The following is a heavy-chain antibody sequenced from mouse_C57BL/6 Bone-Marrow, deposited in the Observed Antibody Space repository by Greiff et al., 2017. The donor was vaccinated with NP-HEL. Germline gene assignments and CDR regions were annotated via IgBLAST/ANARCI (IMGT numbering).Heavy chain of an antibody. CDR3: ARVGTGTWFAY. CDR1: RFTFSSYA. Sequence: DVKLVESGGGLVKPGGSLKLSCAASRFTFSSYAMSWVRQTPEKRLEWVATISDGGSYTYYPDNVRGRFTISRDNAKNNLYLQMSHLKSEDTAMYYCARVGTGTWFAYWGQGTLVTVSA. J-gene: IGHJ3*01. CDR2: ISDGGSYT. V-gene: IGHV5-4*03. D-gene: IGHD2-14*01.